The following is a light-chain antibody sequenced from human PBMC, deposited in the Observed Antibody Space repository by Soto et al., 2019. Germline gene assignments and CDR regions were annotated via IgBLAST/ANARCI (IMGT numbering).Light chain of an antibody. CDR2: EVN. CDR3: SSYAGCHLYV. CDR1: SSDVGGYNY. V-gene: IGLV2-8*01. J-gene: IGLJ1*01. Sequence: QSALTQPPSASGSPGQSVTISCTGTSSDVGGYNYVSWYQQYPGKAPKLIIYEVNKRPSGVPDRFSGSKSGNTASLTVSGLQAEDEADYYCSSYAGCHLYVFATGTKLTVL.